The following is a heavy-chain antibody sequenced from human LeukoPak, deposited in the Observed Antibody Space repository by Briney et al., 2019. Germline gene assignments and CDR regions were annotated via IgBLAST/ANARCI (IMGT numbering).Heavy chain of an antibody. CDR1: GGTFSSYA. D-gene: IGHD3-9*01. CDR3: ARASYDILTITPSLGWFDP. Sequence: GSSVKVSCKASGGTFSSYAISWVRQAPGQGLEWMGGIIPIFGTANYAQKFQGRVTITADESTSTAYMELSSLRSEDTAVYYCARASYDILTITPSLGWFDPWGLGTLVTVSS. V-gene: IGHV1-69*01. J-gene: IGHJ5*02. CDR2: IIPIFGTA.